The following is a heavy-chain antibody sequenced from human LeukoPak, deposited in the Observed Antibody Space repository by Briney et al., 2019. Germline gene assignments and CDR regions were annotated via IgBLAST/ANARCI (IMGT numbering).Heavy chain of an antibody. Sequence: GGSLGLSCAASGFSFGNYWMSWVRQAPGKGLEWVANIKQEGSEKFYVDSVKGRFTISRDNAKNSLYLQMNSLRAEDTAIYYCARENRDGYDPYNWFDPWGQGTLVTVSS. J-gene: IGHJ5*02. CDR2: IKQEGSEK. D-gene: IGHD5-24*01. CDR1: GFSFGNYW. V-gene: IGHV3-7*01. CDR3: ARENRDGYDPYNWFDP.